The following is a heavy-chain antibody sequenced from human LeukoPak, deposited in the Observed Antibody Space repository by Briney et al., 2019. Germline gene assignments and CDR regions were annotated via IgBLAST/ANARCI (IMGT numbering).Heavy chain of an antibody. J-gene: IGHJ6*03. CDR1: GGTFSSYT. D-gene: IGHD6-13*01. V-gene: IGHV1-69*02. Sequence: SVKVSCKASGGTFSSYTISWVRQAPGQGLEWMGRIIPILGIANYAQKFQGRVTITADKSTSTAYMELSSLRSEDTAVYYCARNMRYSMAAAVLTYYYYMDVWGKGTTVTVSS. CDR3: ARNMRYSMAAAVLTYYYYMDV. CDR2: IIPILGIA.